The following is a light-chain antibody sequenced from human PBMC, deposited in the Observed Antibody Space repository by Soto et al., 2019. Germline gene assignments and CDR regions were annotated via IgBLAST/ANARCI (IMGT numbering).Light chain of an antibody. CDR2: DVS. V-gene: IGLV2-14*03. Sequence: QSALTQPASVSGSPGQSITISCTGTSSDVGAYNYVSWYQQHPGKAPKLMIYDVSDRPSGVSNRFSGSKSGNTASLTISGLQAADEADYYCSSSTASSTVVFGGGTKLTVL. CDR3: SSSTASSTVV. J-gene: IGLJ2*01. CDR1: SSDVGAYNY.